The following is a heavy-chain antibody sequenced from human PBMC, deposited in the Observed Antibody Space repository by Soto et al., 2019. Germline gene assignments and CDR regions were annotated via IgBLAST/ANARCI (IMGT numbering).Heavy chain of an antibody. CDR1: GFTFSSYG. CDR3: ARDYDSSGYPRYYFDY. J-gene: IGHJ4*02. V-gene: IGHV3-33*01. D-gene: IGHD3-22*01. CDR2: IWYDGSNK. Sequence: QVQLVESGGGVVQPGRSLRLSCAASGFTFSSYGMHWVRQAPGKGLEWVAVIWYDGSNKYYSDSVKGRFTISRDNSKITLYQKMNSLRAEDTAVYYCARDYDSSGYPRYYFDYWGQGTLVTVSS.